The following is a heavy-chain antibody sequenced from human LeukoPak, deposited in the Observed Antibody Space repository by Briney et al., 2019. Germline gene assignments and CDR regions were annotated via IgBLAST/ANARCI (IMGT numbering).Heavy chain of an antibody. CDR2: ISSSSGTI. J-gene: IGHJ6*02. V-gene: IGHV3-48*02. D-gene: IGHD3/OR15-3a*01. Sequence: GGSLRLSCAASGFTFSSHDMNWVRQAPGKGLEWVSHISSSSGTIYYVDSVKGRFTVSRDNAKNSLFLQMNSLRDEDTAVYYCARDPPPFWTGYSFQYYGMDVWGQGTTVTVSS. CDR1: GFTFSSHD. CDR3: ARDPPPFWTGYSFQYYGMDV.